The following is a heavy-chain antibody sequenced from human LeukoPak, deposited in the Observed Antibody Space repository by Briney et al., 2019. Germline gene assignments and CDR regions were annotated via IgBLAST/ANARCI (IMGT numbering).Heavy chain of an antibody. J-gene: IGHJ4*02. CDR3: ARDIRIQLWLLGY. D-gene: IGHD5-18*01. V-gene: IGHV1-18*01. CDR2: ISAYNGNT. CDR1: GYTFPSYG. Sequence: ASVKVSCKASGYTFPSYGISWVRQAPGQGVEWMGWISAYNGNTNYAQKLQGRVTMTTDTSTNTAYMELRSLRSDDTAVYYCARDIRIQLWLLGYWGQGTLVTVSS.